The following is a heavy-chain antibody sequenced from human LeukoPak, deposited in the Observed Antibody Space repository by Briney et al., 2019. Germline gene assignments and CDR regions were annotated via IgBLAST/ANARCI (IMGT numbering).Heavy chain of an antibody. Sequence: GGSLRLSCAASGFTFSSYWMHWVRQAPGKGLVWVSRINIDGSKTNSADSVKGRFTTSRDNAKNSLYLQMNSLRAEDTAVYYCARVYSSGWFYGQYFDYWGQGTLVTVSS. V-gene: IGHV3-74*01. CDR3: ARVYSSGWFYGQYFDY. D-gene: IGHD6-19*01. J-gene: IGHJ4*02. CDR2: INIDGSKT. CDR1: GFTFSSYW.